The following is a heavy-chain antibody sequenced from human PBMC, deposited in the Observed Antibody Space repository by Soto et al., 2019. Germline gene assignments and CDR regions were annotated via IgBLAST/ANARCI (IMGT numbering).Heavy chain of an antibody. J-gene: IGHJ4*02. Sequence: EVRLVESGGDLVQSGGSLRLSCVGSGFLFRNYEMNWVRQAPGKGLEWLAHISTTGGHVSESDSVKGRFTISRDNTKHTLYLQMNSLRTADTGVYYCVSQPHWARPFESWVQGTLVNVSS. D-gene: IGHD7-27*01. V-gene: IGHV3-48*03. CDR1: GFLFRNYE. CDR3: VSQPHWARPFES. CDR2: ISTTGGHV.